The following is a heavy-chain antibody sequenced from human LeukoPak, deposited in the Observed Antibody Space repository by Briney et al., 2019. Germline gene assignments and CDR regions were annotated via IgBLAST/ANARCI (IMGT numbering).Heavy chain of an antibody. J-gene: IGHJ4*02. CDR3: ARDVHWGYSYGSVGVDY. D-gene: IGHD5-18*01. CDR2: IIPIFGTA. V-gene: IGHV1-69*06. Sequence: HRASVKVSCKASGGTFSSYAISWVRQAPGQGLEWMGGIIPIFGTANYAQKFQGRVTITADKSTSTAYMELSSLRSEDTAVYYCARDVHWGYSYGSVGVDYWGQGTLVTVSS. CDR1: GGTFSSYA.